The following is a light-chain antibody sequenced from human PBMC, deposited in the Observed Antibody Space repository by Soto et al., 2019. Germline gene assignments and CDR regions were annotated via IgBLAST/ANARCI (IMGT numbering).Light chain of an antibody. CDR3: QSYDSMSGVL. Sequence: QLVLTQPPSVSGAPGQRVTISCTGSSSNIGAGYNVHWYQQVPGKAPRLLVFESSNRPSGVPDRFSGAKFGTSASLAITGLQAEDEADYYCQSYDSMSGVLFGGGTKLTVL. V-gene: IGLV1-40*01. J-gene: IGLJ2*01. CDR1: SSNIGAGYN. CDR2: ESS.